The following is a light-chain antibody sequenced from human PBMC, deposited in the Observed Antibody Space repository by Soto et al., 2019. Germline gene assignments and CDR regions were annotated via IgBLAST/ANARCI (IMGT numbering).Light chain of an antibody. CDR2: GAS. CDR1: QSVSSSY. CDR3: EQYDKSIT. V-gene: IGKV3-20*01. J-gene: IGKJ4*01. Sequence: EIVLTQSPGTLSLSPVERATLSCRASQSVSSSYLAWYQQKPGQAPRLLIYGASSRATGIPDRFSGSGSGTDFTLTINRLEPEDFAVYYCEQYDKSITFGGGTKVDI.